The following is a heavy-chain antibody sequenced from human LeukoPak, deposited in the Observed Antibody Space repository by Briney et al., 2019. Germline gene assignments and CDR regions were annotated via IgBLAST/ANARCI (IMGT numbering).Heavy chain of an antibody. CDR1: GGTFSSYA. D-gene: IGHD5-18*01. Sequence: SVKVSCKASGGTFSSYAISWVRQAPGQGLEWMGGIIPTFGTANYAQKFQGRVTITADESTSTAYMELSSLRSEDTAVYYCVGAADTAMVDYYYYYMDVWGKGTTVTVSS. V-gene: IGHV1-69*01. CDR3: VGAADTAMVDYYYYYMDV. J-gene: IGHJ6*03. CDR2: IIPTFGTA.